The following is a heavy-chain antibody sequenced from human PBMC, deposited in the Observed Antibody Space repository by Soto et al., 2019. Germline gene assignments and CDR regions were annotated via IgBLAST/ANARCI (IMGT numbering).Heavy chain of an antibody. CDR3: AGHGEAWLRYDY. CDR2: IYSGGST. J-gene: IGHJ4*02. D-gene: IGHD5-12*01. CDR1: GGSISSGDW. Sequence: SETLSLTCAVSGGSISSGDWCWSWVRQSPGKGLEWIGYIYSGGSTTYNPSLKSRVTISADKSKNQFSLRLSSVTAADTAVYYCAGHGEAWLRYDYWGQGTLVTVSS. V-gene: IGHV4-4*02.